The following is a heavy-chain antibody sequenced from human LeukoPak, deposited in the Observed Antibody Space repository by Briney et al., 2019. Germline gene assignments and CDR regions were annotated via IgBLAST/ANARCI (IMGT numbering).Heavy chain of an antibody. V-gene: IGHV3-30*04. CDR2: ISYDGSNK. Sequence: QPGRSLRLSCAASGFTFSSYAMHRVRQAPGKGLEWVAVISYDGSNKYYADSVKGRFTISRDNSKNTLYLQMNSLRAEDTAVYYCAKDFKNRAVTQKTYYYYCLDVWGKGTTVTVSS. CDR3: AKDFKNRAVTQKTYYYYCLDV. CDR1: GFTFSSYA. D-gene: IGHD4-17*01. J-gene: IGHJ6*03.